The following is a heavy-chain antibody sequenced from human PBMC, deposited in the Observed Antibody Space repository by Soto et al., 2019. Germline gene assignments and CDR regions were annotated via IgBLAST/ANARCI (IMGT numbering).Heavy chain of an antibody. Sequence: GASVKVSCKASGYTFTGYYMHWVRQAPGQGLEWMGWINPNSGGTNYAQKFQGRVTMTRDTSISTAYMELSRLRSDDTAVYYCAPSSWTYYYYGMDVWGQGTTVTVSS. D-gene: IGHD6-6*01. CDR2: INPNSGGT. CDR1: GYTFTGYY. J-gene: IGHJ6*02. V-gene: IGHV1-2*02. CDR3: APSSWTYYYYGMDV.